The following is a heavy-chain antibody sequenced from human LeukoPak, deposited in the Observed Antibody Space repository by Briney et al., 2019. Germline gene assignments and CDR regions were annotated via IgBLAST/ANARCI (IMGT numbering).Heavy chain of an antibody. CDR3: AKIVNSRTDY. Sequence: GGSLRLSCAASGFTFDDYAMHWVRQAPGKGLEWVSSIGGTGHTTYYADSVKGRFTISRDNSKNTMYLQMNSLGAEDTAVYFCAKIVNSRTDYWGQGTLVTVSS. J-gene: IGHJ4*02. V-gene: IGHV3-23*01. D-gene: IGHD3-16*02. CDR2: IGGTGHTT. CDR1: GFTFDDYA.